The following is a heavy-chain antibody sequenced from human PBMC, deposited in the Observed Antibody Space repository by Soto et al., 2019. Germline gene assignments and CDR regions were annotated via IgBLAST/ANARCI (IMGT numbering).Heavy chain of an antibody. CDR3: ARGRTVTTFSYYYYYMDV. CDR1: GGSISSYY. CDR2: IYYSGST. D-gene: IGHD4-17*01. J-gene: IGHJ6*03. Sequence: PSETLSLTCTVSGGSISSYYWSWIRQPPGKGLEWIGYIYYSGSTNYNPSLKSRVTISVDTSKNQFSLKLSSVTAADTAVYYCARGRTVTTFSYYYYYMDVWGKGTTVTVSS. V-gene: IGHV4-59*01.